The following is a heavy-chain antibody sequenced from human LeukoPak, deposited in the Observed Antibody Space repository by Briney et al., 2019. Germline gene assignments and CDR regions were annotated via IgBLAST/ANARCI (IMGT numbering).Heavy chain of an antibody. CDR1: GYTFTGYY. J-gene: IGHJ4*02. Sequence: ASVKVSCXASGYTFTGYYMHWVRQAHGQGLEWMGRINPNSGGTNYAQKFQGGVTMTRDTSISTAYMELSRLRYDDTAVYYCAKRRVGAYLDYWGQGTLVTVSS. V-gene: IGHV1-2*06. CDR3: AKRRVGAYLDY. CDR2: INPNSGGT. D-gene: IGHD1-26*01.